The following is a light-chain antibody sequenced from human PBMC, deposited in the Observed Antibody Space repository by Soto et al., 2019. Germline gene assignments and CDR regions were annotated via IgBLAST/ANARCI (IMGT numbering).Light chain of an antibody. CDR2: DAN. CDR1: QSISSNY. V-gene: IGKV3-20*01. J-gene: IGKJ3*01. Sequence: EIVLTQSPGTLSLSPGERATLSCRASQSISSNYLAWYQQRPGQAPRLLMYDANNRAAGIPDRFSGRGSGTDFTLTISRLEPDDFAVFYCHHYNRSPIFTFGPGTTVEIK. CDR3: HHYNRSPIFT.